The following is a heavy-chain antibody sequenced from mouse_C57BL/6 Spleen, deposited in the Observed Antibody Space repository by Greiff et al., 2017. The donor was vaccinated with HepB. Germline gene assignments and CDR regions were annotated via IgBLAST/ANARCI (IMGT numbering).Heavy chain of an antibody. V-gene: IGHV1-82*01. CDR3: ARTFYDYDGFAY. CDR1: GYAFSSSW. D-gene: IGHD2-4*01. J-gene: IGHJ3*01. Sequence: QVQLQQSGPELVKPGASVKISCKASGYAFSSSWMNWVKQRPGKGLEWIGLIYPGDGATNYNGKFKGKATLTADKSSSTAYMQLSSLTSEDSAVYFCARTFYDYDGFAYWGQGTLVTVSA. CDR2: IYPGDGAT.